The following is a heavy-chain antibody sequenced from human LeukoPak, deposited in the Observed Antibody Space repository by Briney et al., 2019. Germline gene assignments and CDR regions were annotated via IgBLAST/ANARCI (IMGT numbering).Heavy chain of an antibody. J-gene: IGHJ4*02. V-gene: IGHV1-2*06. CDR2: INPNSGGT. CDR3: ARPKVGTLLFFDY. CDR1: GYTFTGYY. D-gene: IGHD4-23*01. Sequence: DSVKVSCKASGYTFTGYYMHWVRQAPGQGLEWMGRINPNSGGTNYAHKFQGRVTMNRDTSISTAYMELSRLRSDDTAVYYCARPKVGTLLFFDYWAQEPLLTVPS.